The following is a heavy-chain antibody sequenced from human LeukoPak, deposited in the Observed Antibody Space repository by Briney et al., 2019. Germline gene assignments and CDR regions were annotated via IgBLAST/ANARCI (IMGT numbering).Heavy chain of an antibody. D-gene: IGHD3-10*01. CDR1: GYTFTSYG. CDR2: ISAYNGNT. J-gene: IGHJ4*02. Sequence: ASVKVSCKASGYTFTSYGTSWVRQAPGQGLEWMGCISAYNGNTNYAQKLQGRVTMTTDTSTSTAYMEMRSLRSDDTAVYYCARDLITMVRGVIITYFDYWGQGTLVTVSS. CDR3: ARDLITMVRGVIITYFDY. V-gene: IGHV1-18*01.